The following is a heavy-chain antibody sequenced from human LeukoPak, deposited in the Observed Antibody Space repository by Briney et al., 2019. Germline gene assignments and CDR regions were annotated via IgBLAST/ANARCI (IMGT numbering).Heavy chain of an antibody. J-gene: IGHJ4*02. CDR3: ARQKLRDAPRLVIFDY. CDR2: IYYSGST. Sequence: PSETLSLTCTVSGGSISSYYWSWIRQPPGKGLEWIGYIYYSGSTNYNPSLKSRVTISVDTSKNQFSLKLSSVTAADTAVYYCARQKLRDAPRLVIFDYWGQGTLVTVSS. V-gene: IGHV4-59*08. CDR1: GGSISSYY. D-gene: IGHD3-9*01.